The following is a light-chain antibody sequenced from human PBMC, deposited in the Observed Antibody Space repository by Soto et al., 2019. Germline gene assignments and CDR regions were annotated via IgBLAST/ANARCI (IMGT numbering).Light chain of an antibody. Sequence: QAVVTQEPSLTVSPGGTVTLTCGSSTGAVTSGHYPYWFQQKPGQAPRTLIYDTSNKHSWTPARFSGSLLGGKAALTLSGAQPEDEAEYCCLLSYSGALYVFGTGTKLTVL. CDR1: TGAVTSGHY. CDR3: LLSYSGALYV. J-gene: IGLJ1*01. CDR2: DTS. V-gene: IGLV7-46*01.